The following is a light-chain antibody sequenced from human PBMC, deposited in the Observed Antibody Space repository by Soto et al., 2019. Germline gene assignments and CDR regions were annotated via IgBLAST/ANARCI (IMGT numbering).Light chain of an antibody. CDR1: SSDVGGYDY. CDR2: DFS. Sequence: QSALTQPASVSESPGQSITISCTGTSSDVGGYDYVSWYHQHPGKAPKLIIYDFSDRPSGVSHRFSGHKSGNTATLTISGLQAEDEADYYCSSYTSSSTYVFGTGTKLTVL. CDR3: SSYTSSSTYV. V-gene: IGLV2-14*03. J-gene: IGLJ1*01.